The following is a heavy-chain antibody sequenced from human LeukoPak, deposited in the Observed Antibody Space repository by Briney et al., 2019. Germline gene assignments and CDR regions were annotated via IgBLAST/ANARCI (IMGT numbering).Heavy chain of an antibody. J-gene: IGHJ4*02. Sequence: ASVTVSCKASGFTFTGYYMHWVRQAPGQGLEWMGRINPNSGGTNYVQKFQGRVTMTRDTSISTAYMELSRLRSDDTAVYYCALTAPYCSSTSCYTAAVVDYWGQGTLVTVSS. CDR2: INPNSGGT. CDR1: GFTFTGYY. D-gene: IGHD2-2*02. CDR3: ALTAPYCSSTSCYTAAVVDY. V-gene: IGHV1-2*06.